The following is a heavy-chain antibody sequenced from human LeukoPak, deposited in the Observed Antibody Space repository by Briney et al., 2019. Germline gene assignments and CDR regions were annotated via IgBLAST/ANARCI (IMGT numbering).Heavy chain of an antibody. D-gene: IGHD2-2*01. V-gene: IGHV3-30-3*01. Sequence: PGGSLRLSCAASGFIFSDYYTSWIRQAPGKGLKWVAVISYDGSNKYYADSVKGRFTISRDNSKNTLYLQMNSLRAEDTAVYYCARAPFKGRGIVVVPAASGAFDIWGQGTMVTVSS. CDR2: ISYDGSNK. CDR3: ARAPFKGRGIVVVPAASGAFDI. CDR1: GFIFSDYY. J-gene: IGHJ3*02.